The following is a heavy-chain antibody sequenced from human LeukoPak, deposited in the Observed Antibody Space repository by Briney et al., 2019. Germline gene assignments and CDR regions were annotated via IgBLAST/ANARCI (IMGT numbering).Heavy chain of an antibody. CDR1: GYTFTGYY. CDR2: INPNSGGT. J-gene: IGHJ4*02. Sequence: GASVTVSCKASGYTFTGYYMHWVRQAPGQGLEWMGLINPNSGGTNYAQKFQGRVTMTRDTSISTAYMELSRLRSDDTAVYYCARDFPTSIAAAGTDYWGQGTLVTVSS. CDR3: ARDFPTSIAAAGTDY. V-gene: IGHV1-2*06. D-gene: IGHD6-13*01.